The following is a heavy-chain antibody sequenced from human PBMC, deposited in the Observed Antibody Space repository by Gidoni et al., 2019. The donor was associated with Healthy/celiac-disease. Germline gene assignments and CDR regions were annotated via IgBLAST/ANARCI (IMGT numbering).Heavy chain of an antibody. CDR3: TRGGAYNWNERRHY. J-gene: IGHJ4*02. CDR2: IRSKAYGGTT. D-gene: IGHD1-20*01. Sequence: EVQLVESGGGLVKPGRSLRLSCTASGFTFGAYAMSWFRQAPGKGLEWVGFIRSKAYGGTTEYAASVKGRFTISRDDSKSIAYLQMNSLKTEDTAVYYCTRGGAYNWNERRHYWGQGTLVTVSS. CDR1: GFTFGAYA. V-gene: IGHV3-49*05.